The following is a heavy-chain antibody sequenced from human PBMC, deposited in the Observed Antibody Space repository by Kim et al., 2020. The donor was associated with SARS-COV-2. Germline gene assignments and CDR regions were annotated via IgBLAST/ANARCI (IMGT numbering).Heavy chain of an antibody. CDR3: ASVIHLDRDGWVYNVYYMAV. CDR2: ISSDGSST. V-gene: IGHV3-NL1*01. J-gene: IGHJ6*03. Sequence: GGSLRLSCAASGFTFSSYGMHWVRQAPGKGLEWVSVISSDGSSTNYADSVKGRFTISRDNAKNTLYLQMNSLRAEDTAVYYCASVIHLDRDGWVYNVYYMAVWGQGTPVSVSS. D-gene: IGHD3-16*02. CDR1: GFTFSSYG.